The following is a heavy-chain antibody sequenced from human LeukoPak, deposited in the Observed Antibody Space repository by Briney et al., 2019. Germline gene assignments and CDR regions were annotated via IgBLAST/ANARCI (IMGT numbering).Heavy chain of an antibody. D-gene: IGHD3-16*01. CDR2: ISASGSRT. CDR3: AKGKVNHDGAFDI. J-gene: IGHJ3*02. Sequence: GGSLRLSCAASRFSFSSYAMAWVRQAQGKGLEWVSSISASGSRTYYADSVKGRFTISRDNSKKMIYLQMNSLRVEDTAVYYCAKGKVNHDGAFDIWGLRTMVIVS. CDR1: RFSFSSYA. V-gene: IGHV3-23*01.